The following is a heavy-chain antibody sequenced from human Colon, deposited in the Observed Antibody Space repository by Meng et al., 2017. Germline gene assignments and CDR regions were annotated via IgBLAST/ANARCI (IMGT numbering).Heavy chain of an antibody. CDR1: GAPVGVNSY. Sequence: VPLRHPGPGLVKPSGTLSPACSSAGAPVGVNSYGSWVRQPPGKGLEWIGEIYHSGSTNYNPSLKSRVTISVDKSKNQFSLKLSSVTAADTAVYYCARVRIYGLSDYWGQGTLVTVSS. CDR2: IYHSGST. CDR3: ARVRIYGLSDY. V-gene: IGHV4-4*02. J-gene: IGHJ4*02. D-gene: IGHD4-17*01.